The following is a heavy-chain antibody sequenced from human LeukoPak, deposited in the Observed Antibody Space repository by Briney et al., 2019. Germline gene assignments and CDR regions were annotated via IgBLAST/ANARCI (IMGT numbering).Heavy chain of an antibody. J-gene: IGHJ6*03. V-gene: IGHV3-30*02. D-gene: IGHD3-10*01. CDR3: AKDSLLWFGELFTDYYYMDV. Sequence: PGRSLRLSCAASGFTFSSYGMHWVRQAPGKGLEWVAFIRYDGSNKYYADSVKGRFTISRDNSKNTLYLQMNSLRAEDTAVYYCAKDSLLWFGELFTDYYYMDVWGKGTTVTISS. CDR2: IRYDGSNK. CDR1: GFTFSSYG.